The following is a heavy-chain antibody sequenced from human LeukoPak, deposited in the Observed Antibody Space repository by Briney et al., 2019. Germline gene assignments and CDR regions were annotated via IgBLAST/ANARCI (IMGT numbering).Heavy chain of an antibody. D-gene: IGHD3-10*01. J-gene: IGHJ4*02. CDR3: AKEFGSPGVY. CDR1: GFTFSTYG. Sequence: PGGSLRLSCVASGFTFSTYGMHWVRQAPGKGLEWVAFIRPDGSDKYYGGSVKGRFTISRDNSENTLYLQMNSLRPEDTAVYYCAKEFGSPGVYWGQGTLVTVSS. V-gene: IGHV3-30*02. CDR2: IRPDGSDK.